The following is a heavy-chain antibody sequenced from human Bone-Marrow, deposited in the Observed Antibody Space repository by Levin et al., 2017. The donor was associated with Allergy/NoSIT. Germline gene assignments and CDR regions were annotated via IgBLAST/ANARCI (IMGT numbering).Heavy chain of an antibody. CDR2: ISSSSSYI. CDR1: GFTFSSYS. V-gene: IGHV3-21*01. CDR3: ARVKRGAAPDAFDI. J-gene: IGHJ3*02. D-gene: IGHD3-16*01. Sequence: GGSLRLSCAASGFTFSSYSMNWVRQAPGKGLEWVSSISSSSSYIYYADSVKGRFTISRDNAKNSLYLQMNSLRAEDTAVYYCARVKRGAAPDAFDIWGQGTMVTVSS.